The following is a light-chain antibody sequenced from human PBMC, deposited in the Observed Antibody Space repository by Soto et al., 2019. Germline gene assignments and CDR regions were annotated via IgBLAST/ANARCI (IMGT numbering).Light chain of an antibody. J-gene: IGKJ1*01. CDR1: QAIRND. V-gene: IGKV1-6*01. Sequence: AIQMTQSPSSLSASVGDRVTITCRASQAIRNDLGWYRQKPGKAPNLLIFGASNLQVGVPVRFSASGSGTNFTLTISNLQPEDFASYYCLQDYTYPWTFGQGTKVDI. CDR2: GAS. CDR3: LQDYTYPWT.